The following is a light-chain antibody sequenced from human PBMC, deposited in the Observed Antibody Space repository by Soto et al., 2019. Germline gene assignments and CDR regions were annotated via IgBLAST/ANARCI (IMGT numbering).Light chain of an antibody. Sequence: VMTQSPANLSVSPGEGVTLFCRANQNVASNIAWYQVKPAQPPRLLIYASSTRATGIPATFSGSGSGTQFSLTISSLQSEDSAAYYCQQYYHWGLSFGGGTKVEI. V-gene: IGKV3D-15*01. J-gene: IGKJ4*01. CDR2: ASS. CDR3: QQYYHWGLS. CDR1: QNVASN.